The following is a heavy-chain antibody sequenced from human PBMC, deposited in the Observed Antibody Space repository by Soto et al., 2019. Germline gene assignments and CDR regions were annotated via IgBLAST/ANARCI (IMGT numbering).Heavy chain of an antibody. V-gene: IGHV3-23*01. Sequence: GGSLRPSSAASGFTFSSYAMSWVRQAPGKGLEWVSAISGSGGSTYYADSVKGRFTISRDNSKNTLYLQMNSLRAEDTAVYYCAKERGSSWSLSWFDPWGQGTLVTVSS. J-gene: IGHJ5*02. CDR3: AKERGSSWSLSWFDP. CDR2: ISGSGGST. CDR1: GFTFSSYA. D-gene: IGHD6-13*01.